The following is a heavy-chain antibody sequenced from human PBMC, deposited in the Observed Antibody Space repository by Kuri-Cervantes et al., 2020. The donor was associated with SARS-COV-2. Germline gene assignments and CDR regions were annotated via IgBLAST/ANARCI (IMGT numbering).Heavy chain of an antibody. V-gene: IGHV3-23*01. CDR3: AKRKYYYDSSGYWGAFDI. J-gene: IGHJ3*02. CDR1: GFTFSSYA. D-gene: IGHD3-22*01. Sequence: GGSLRLSCAASGFTFSSYAMSWVRQAPGKGLEWVSAISGSGGSTYYADSVKGRFTISRDNSKNTLYLQMNSLRAEDTAVYYCAKRKYYYDSSGYWGAFDIWGQGTMVTVSS. CDR2: ISGSGGST.